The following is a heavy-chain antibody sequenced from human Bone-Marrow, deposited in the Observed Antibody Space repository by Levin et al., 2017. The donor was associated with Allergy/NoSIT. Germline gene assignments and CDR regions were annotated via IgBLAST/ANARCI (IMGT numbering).Heavy chain of an antibody. Sequence: GGSLRLSCAASGFNFDHYAMHWVRQAPGKGLEWVSGISWNSGSIGYEDSVKGRFTISKDNAKNSLYLQMNSLRPEDTAFYYCAKATEYYYDSTGYYNYWGQGTLVTVSS. CDR1: GFNFDHYA. CDR2: ISWNSGSI. V-gene: IGHV3-9*01. J-gene: IGHJ4*02. CDR3: AKATEYYYDSTGYYNY. D-gene: IGHD3-22*01.